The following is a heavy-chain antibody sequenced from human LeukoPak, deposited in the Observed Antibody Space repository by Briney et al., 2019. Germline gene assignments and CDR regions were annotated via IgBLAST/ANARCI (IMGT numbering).Heavy chain of an antibody. CDR2: IYYSGRT. D-gene: IGHD1-26*01. V-gene: IGHV4-39*07. CDR1: GGSFTDYF. J-gene: IGHJ4*02. CDR3: TRDRAHGTQDY. Sequence: PSETLSLTCTVSGGSFTDYFWGWIRQPPGKGLEWIGSIYYSGRTFYNPSLKNRVSISLDTSKGQFSLNLDSVTAADTAVYFCTRDRAHGTQDYWGQGTLVTLS.